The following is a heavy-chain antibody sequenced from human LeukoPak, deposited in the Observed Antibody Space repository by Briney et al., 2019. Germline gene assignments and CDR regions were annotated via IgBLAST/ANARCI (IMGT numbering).Heavy chain of an antibody. V-gene: IGHV1-2*02. CDR3: ARGGSYHNDYYFDY. CDR1: GYTFTGYY. Sequence: RGAPVKVSCKASGYTFTGYYMHWVRQAPGQGLEWMGWINPNSGGTNYAQKFQGRVTMTRDTSISTAYMELSRLRSDDTAVYYCARGGSYHNDYYFDYWGQGTLVTVSS. CDR2: INPNSGGT. D-gene: IGHD1-26*01. J-gene: IGHJ4*02.